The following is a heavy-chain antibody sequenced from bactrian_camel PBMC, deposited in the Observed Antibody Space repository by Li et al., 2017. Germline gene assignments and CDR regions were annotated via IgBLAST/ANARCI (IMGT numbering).Heavy chain of an antibody. CDR2: IYTTGSGDS. CDR1: GYTYYTPC. Sequence: VQLVESGGGSVQAGGSLRLSCAASGYTYYTPCMGWFRQAPGREREGVAAIYTTGSGDSYYADSAKGRFTVSQDNAKNTLYLQMTSLKPGDTAMYYCAASWDCRGVSGWHHRGQGTQVTVS. V-gene: IGHV3S6*01. CDR3: AASWDCRGVSGWHH. D-gene: IGHD7*01. J-gene: IGHJ4*01.